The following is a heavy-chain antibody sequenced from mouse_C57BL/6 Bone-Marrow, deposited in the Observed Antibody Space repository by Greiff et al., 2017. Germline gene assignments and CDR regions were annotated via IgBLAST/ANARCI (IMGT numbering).Heavy chain of an antibody. V-gene: IGHV1-50*01. CDR1: GYTFTSYW. CDR3: ARELISMDY. Sequence: QVQLQQPGAELVKPGASVKLSCKASGYTFTSYWMQWVKQRPGQVLEWIGEIDPSDSYTNYNQKFKGKATLTVDTSSSTAYMQLSSLTSEDSAVYYCARELISMDYWGQGTSVTVSS. D-gene: IGHD1-3*01. J-gene: IGHJ4*01. CDR2: IDPSDSYT.